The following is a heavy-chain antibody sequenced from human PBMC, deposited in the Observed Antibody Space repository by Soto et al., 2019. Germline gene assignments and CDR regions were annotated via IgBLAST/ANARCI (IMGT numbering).Heavy chain of an antibody. CDR2: ISWSGNNM. J-gene: IGHJ4*02. V-gene: IGHV3-9*01. Sequence: EVQLVESGGGLVQPGRSLRLSCAASGFPFDDYAMYWVRQTPGKGLECVSGISWSGNNMDYRDSVKGRFTIYRDNAKNSLYLQMNNLRVDDTALYYCVKGLNIDYNSGCFYVDYWGQGTVVTCSS. CDR3: VKGLNIDYNSGCFYVDY. D-gene: IGHD5-12*01. CDR1: GFPFDDYA.